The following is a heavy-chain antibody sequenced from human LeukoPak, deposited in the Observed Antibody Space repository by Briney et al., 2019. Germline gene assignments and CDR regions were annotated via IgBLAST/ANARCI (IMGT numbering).Heavy chain of an antibody. CDR2: IYYSGST. D-gene: IGHD3-22*01. V-gene: IGHV4-31*11. Sequence: PSETLSLTCAVYGGSFSGYYWSWIRQHPGKGLEWIGYIYYSGSTYYNPSLKSRVTISVDTSKNQFSLKLSSVTAADTAVYYCARDYYDSSGYYYVGRFDPWGQGTLVTVSS. CDR3: ARDYYDSSGYYYVGRFDP. J-gene: IGHJ5*02. CDR1: GGSFSGYY.